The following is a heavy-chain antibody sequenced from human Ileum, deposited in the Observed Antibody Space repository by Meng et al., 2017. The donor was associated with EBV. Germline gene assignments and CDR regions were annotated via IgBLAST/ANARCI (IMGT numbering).Heavy chain of an antibody. CDR3: AREVGQGWYYFDY. CDR1: GYTFRSHA. V-gene: IGHV7-4-1*02. Sequence: VQAVQSGSELRKPGASVKGSCKASGYTFRSHAMSWVRQAPGQGLEWMGWINSNTGNSTYAQGFTGRFVFSLDTSVSTAYLHINSLKTEDTAVYYCAREVGQGWYYFDYWGQGTLVTVSS. D-gene: IGHD6-19*01. CDR2: INSNTGNS. J-gene: IGHJ4*02.